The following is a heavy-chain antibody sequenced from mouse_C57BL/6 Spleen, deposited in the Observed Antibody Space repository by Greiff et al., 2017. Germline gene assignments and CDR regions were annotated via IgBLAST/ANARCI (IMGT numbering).Heavy chain of an antibody. CDR2: IHPNSGST. J-gene: IGHJ1*03. D-gene: IGHD1-1*01. CDR1: GYTFTSYW. CDR3: AREGLPAGSSPHWYFDV. V-gene: IGHV1-64*01. Sequence: QVQLQQPGAELVKPGASVKLSCKASGYTFTSYWMHWVKQRPGQGLEWIGMIHPNSGSTNYNEKFKSKATLTVDKSSSTAYMQLSSLTSEDSAVYYCAREGLPAGSSPHWYFDVWGTETTVTVSS.